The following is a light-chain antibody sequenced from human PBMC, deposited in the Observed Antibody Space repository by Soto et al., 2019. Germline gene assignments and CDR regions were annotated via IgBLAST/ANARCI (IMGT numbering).Light chain of an antibody. CDR1: SSDVAAYNF. CDR3: SSYTSDSTV. J-gene: IGLJ3*02. CDR2: EVS. Sequence: QSALTQPASVSGSPGQSITISCTGTSSDVAAYNFVSWYQQHPGEVPKLMIYEVSNRPSGVSNRFSGSKSGNTASLTISGLQADDEADYYCSSYTSDSTVFGGGTKLTVL. V-gene: IGLV2-14*01.